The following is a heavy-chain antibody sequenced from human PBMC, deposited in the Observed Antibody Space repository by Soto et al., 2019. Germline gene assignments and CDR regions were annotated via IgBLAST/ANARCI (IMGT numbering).Heavy chain of an antibody. CDR3: ARGPVRVNFVYKNGMDV. J-gene: IGHJ6*02. CDR2: INHSGST. Sequence: PSETLSLTCAVPGGSLSAYYSRWIRQSPGKGLEWIGKINHSGSTNYKSSLKSRVTIAVDTSKNQFSLKLSSVTAADTAIYYCARGPVRVNFVYKNGMDVWGQGTTVTVS. D-gene: IGHD1-20*01. V-gene: IGHV4-34*01. CDR1: GGSLSAYY.